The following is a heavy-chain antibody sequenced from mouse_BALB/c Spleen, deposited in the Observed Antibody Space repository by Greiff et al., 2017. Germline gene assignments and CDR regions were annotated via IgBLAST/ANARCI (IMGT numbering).Heavy chain of an antibody. Sequence: EVQGVESGGGLVKPGGSLKLSCAASGFAFSSYDMSWVRQTPEKRLEWVAYISSGGGSTYYPDTVKGRFTISRDNAKNTLYLQMSSLKSEDTAMYYCARHYYYGSSYWYFDVWGAGTTVTVSS. CDR1: GFAFSSYD. D-gene: IGHD1-1*01. J-gene: IGHJ1*01. CDR3: ARHYYYGSSYWYFDV. CDR2: ISSGGGST. V-gene: IGHV5-12-1*01.